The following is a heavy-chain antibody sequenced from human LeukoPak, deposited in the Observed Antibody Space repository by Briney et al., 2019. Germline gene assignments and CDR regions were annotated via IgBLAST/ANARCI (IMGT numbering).Heavy chain of an antibody. CDR2: IGAGGTFT. V-gene: IGHV3-23*01. CDR3: ARERSSSGYPDDY. D-gene: IGHD3-22*01. Sequence: PGGSLRLSCTASGFTFSSYAMNWVRQAPGKGLEWVSGIGAGGTFTYYADSVKGRFTIFRDNSRNTLYLQMNSLRAEDTAVYYCARERSSSGYPDDYWGRGTLVTVSS. J-gene: IGHJ4*02. CDR1: GFTFSSYA.